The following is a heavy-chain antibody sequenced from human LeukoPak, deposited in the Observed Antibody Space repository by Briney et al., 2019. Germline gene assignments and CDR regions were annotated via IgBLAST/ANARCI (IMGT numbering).Heavy chain of an antibody. CDR3: ARCSTVGGGYYYYYYMDV. V-gene: IGHV1-8*03. J-gene: IGHJ6*03. Sequence: ASVKVSCKASGYTFTSYDINWVRQAPGQGLEWMGWMNSNSGNTGYAQKFQGRLTITRITSISTAYMELSSLRSEDTAVYYCARCSTVGGGYYYYYYMDVWGKGTTVTVSS. CDR2: MNSNSGNT. D-gene: IGHD2-15*01. CDR1: GYTFTSYD.